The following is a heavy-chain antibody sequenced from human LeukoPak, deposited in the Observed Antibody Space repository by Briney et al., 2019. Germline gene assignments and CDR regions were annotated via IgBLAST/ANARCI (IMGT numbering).Heavy chain of an antibody. J-gene: IGHJ4*02. V-gene: IGHV4-59*01. CDR1: GGSISSYY. D-gene: IGHD1-26*01. Sequence: SETLSLTCTVSGGSISSYYWSWIRQPPGKGQEWIGYIYYSGSTNYNPSLKSRVTISVDTSKNQFSLKLSSVTAADTAVYYCARAFKWYFDYWGQGTLVTVSS. CDR2: IYYSGST. CDR3: ARAFKWYFDY.